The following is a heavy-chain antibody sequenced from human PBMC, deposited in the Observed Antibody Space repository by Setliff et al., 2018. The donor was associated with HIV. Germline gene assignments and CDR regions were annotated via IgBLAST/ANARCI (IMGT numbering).Heavy chain of an antibody. V-gene: IGHV3-30*02. CDR2: VRFDGNDK. D-gene: IGHD2-2*01. CDR3: AKEGTSGWVLIDY. J-gene: IGHJ4*02. Sequence: GSLRLSCAASGIIFSNYGMHWVRQAPGKGLEWVAYVRFDGNDKYYRDSVKGRFTISRDKSTNTLYLQMNSLRLEDTAVYYCAKEGTSGWVLIDYWGQGTLVTVSS. CDR1: GIIFSNYG.